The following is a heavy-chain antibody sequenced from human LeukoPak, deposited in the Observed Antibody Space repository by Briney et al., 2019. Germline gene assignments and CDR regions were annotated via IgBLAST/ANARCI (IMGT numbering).Heavy chain of an antibody. V-gene: IGHV4-59*01. CDR3: ARCYYDSSGYYYYYYYIDV. J-gene: IGHJ6*03. D-gene: IGHD3-22*01. CDR1: GGSISSYY. Sequence: SETLSLTCTVSGGSISSYYWSWIRQPPGKGLEWIGYIYYSGSTNYNPSLKSRVTISVDTSKNQFSLKLSSVTAADTAVYYCARCYYDSSGYYYYYYYIDVWGKGTTVTVSS. CDR2: IYYSGST.